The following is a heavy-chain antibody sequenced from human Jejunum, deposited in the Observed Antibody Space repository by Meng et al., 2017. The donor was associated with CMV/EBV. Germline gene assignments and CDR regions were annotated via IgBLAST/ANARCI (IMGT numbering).Heavy chain of an antibody. CDR1: DGSISSYY. Sequence: QGPGPGLVKPSETLPLTCTVSDGSISSYYWSWIRQSAGKGLEWIGRIHTSGTTNYNPSLKSRVTLSLDTSKDQFSLKLTSVTAADTAVYYCAREKSSCTSSTCYGVDSWGQGTLVTVSS. V-gene: IGHV4-4*07. CDR2: IHTSGTT. J-gene: IGHJ4*02. CDR3: AREKSSCTSSTCYGVDS. D-gene: IGHD2-2*01.